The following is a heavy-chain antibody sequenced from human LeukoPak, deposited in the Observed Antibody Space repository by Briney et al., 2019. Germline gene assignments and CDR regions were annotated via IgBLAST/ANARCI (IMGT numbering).Heavy chain of an antibody. CDR3: AGHIAATNYGMDV. V-gene: IGHV5-10-1*01. D-gene: IGHD5-12*01. J-gene: IGHJ6*02. CDR2: IDPSDSYT. Sequence: GESLKISCKTSGYSFPTYWIGWVRQMPGKDLEWMGKIDPSDSYTNYSPSFQGHVTISADKSISTAYLQWSRLEASDTAMYYCAGHIAATNYGMDVWGPGTTVTVYS. CDR1: GYSFPTYW.